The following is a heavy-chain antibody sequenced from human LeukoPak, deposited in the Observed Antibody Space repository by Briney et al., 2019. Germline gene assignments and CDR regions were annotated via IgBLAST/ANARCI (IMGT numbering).Heavy chain of an antibody. CDR2: INHSGST. CDR1: GGSFSGYY. Sequence: PSETLSLTCAVYGGSFSGYYWSWVRQPPGKGLEWIGEINHSGSTNYNPSLKSRVTISVDTSKNQFSLKLSSVTAADTAVYYCARGISYDYWGQGTLVTVSS. CDR3: ARGISYDY. J-gene: IGHJ4*02. D-gene: IGHD5-18*01. V-gene: IGHV4-34*01.